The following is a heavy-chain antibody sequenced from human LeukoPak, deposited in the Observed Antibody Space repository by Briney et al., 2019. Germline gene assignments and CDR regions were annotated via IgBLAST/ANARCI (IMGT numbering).Heavy chain of an antibody. J-gene: IGHJ6*02. Sequence: SETLSLTCAVYGGSFSGYYWSWIRQPPGKGLEWIGEINHSGSTNYNPSLKSRVTISVDTSKNQFSLKLSSVTAADTAVYYCARDGDYYYYYGMDVWGQGTTVTVSS. CDR2: INHSGST. V-gene: IGHV4-34*01. CDR3: ARDGDYYYYYGMDV. D-gene: IGHD2-21*02. CDR1: GGSFSGYY.